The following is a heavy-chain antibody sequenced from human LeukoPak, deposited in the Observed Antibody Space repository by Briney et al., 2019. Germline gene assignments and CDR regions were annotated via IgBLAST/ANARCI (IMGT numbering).Heavy chain of an antibody. Sequence: GGSLRLSCAASGFTVSSNYMSWVRQAPGKGLEWVSLIYSGDSTYYAESVKGRFTISRDNSKNTLYLQMNSLRPDDTAVYYCARLSGWFDYWGQGTLVTVSS. J-gene: IGHJ4*02. CDR1: GFTVSSNY. CDR3: ARLSGWFDY. CDR2: IYSGDST. V-gene: IGHV3-53*01. D-gene: IGHD6-19*01.